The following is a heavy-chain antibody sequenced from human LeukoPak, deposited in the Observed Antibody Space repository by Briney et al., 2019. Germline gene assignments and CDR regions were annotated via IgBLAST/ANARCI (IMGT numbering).Heavy chain of an antibody. V-gene: IGHV3-23*01. CDR2: ISGSGGST. Sequence: PGGSLRLSCAASGFTFSSYSMNWVRQAPGKGLEWVSIISGSGGSTYYADSVKGRFTVSRDNSKNTPYLQMSSLRAEDTAVYYCAKDSPRTKNPGTVSGPWGQGTLVTVSS. CDR3: AKDSPRTKNPGTVSGP. J-gene: IGHJ5*02. D-gene: IGHD6-19*01. CDR1: GFTFSSYS.